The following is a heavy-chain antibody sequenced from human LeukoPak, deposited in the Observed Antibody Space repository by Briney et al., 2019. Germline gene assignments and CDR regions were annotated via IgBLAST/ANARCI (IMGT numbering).Heavy chain of an antibody. CDR3: ARALRYDDSSGYYAY. V-gene: IGHV1-2*02. CDR1: GYTFTGHY. CDR2: INPKSGVT. Sequence: ASVKVSCKASGYTFTGHYMHWVRQAPGQGPELMGWINPKSGVTNYAQTLQGRVTMTRDTSISTVYMELSRLTTDDTAVYFCARALRYDDSSGYYAYWGQGTLVTVSS. D-gene: IGHD3-22*01. J-gene: IGHJ4*02.